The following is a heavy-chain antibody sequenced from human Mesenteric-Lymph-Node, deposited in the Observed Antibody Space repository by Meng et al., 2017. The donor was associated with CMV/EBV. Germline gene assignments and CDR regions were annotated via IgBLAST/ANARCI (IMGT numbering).Heavy chain of an antibody. V-gene: IGHV4-34*01. D-gene: IGHD2-8*02. J-gene: IGHJ4*02. Sequence: SGGSFSGYYLSCFRQPPGMGLECIGEFDPSASTNYYPSLPSRVTISVDTSKNQFSLKLSSVTAADTAVYYCARGTRGWRNYFDYWGQGTLVTVSS. CDR3: ARGTRGWRNYFDY. CDR2: FDPSAST. CDR1: GGSFSGYY.